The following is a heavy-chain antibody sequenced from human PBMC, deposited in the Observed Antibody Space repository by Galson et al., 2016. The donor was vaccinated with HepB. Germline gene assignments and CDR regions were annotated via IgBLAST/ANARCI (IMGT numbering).Heavy chain of an antibody. Sequence: SVKVSCKASGYTFTTYYIHWVRQAPGQGLEWMGIINPSGGGTSYAQNFKGRVTLTRDTSTRTVYMEMSSLRSEDTAVYYCARDQVYYGFDPWGQGTLVTVSS. V-gene: IGHV1-46*01. CDR1: GYTFTTYY. CDR2: INPSGGGT. D-gene: IGHD3-10*01. J-gene: IGHJ5*02. CDR3: ARDQVYYGFDP.